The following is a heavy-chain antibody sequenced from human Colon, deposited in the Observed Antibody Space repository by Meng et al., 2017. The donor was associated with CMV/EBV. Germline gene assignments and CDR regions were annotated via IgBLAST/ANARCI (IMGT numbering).Heavy chain of an antibody. CDR3: ARDGIRGVFFFDY. D-gene: IGHD1-14*01. CDR2: IDDNSGGT. J-gene: IGHJ4*02. V-gene: IGHV1-2*02. CDR1: GFPFTGHY. Sequence: VQRVQAGAEGKEPGASVKVSCKASGFPFTGHYMHWVRQAPGQGLEWMGWIDDNSGGTNYAQKFQGRLTMTRDTSISTVYMELNRLRSDDTAVYFCARDGIRGVFFFDYWGQGTLVTVSS.